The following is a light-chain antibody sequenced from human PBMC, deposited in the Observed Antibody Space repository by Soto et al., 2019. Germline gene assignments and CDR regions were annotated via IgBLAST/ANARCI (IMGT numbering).Light chain of an antibody. CDR1: SSDVGYYNY. CDR2: EVS. V-gene: IGLV2-14*01. Sequence: QSALTQPASVSGSPGQSITISCTGTSSDVGYYNYVSWYQHHPGKAPKLIIYEVSNRPSGVSNRFSGSKSGNTASLTISGLQAEDEADYYCSSYTTSSTQVFGGGTKLTV. CDR3: SSYTTSSTQV. J-gene: IGLJ2*01.